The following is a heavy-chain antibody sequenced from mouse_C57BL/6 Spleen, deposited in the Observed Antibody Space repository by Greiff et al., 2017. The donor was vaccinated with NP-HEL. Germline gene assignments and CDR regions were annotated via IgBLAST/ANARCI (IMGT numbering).Heavy chain of an antibody. CDR2: IWSGGST. V-gene: IGHV2-2*01. J-gene: IGHJ4*01. CDR1: GFSLNSYG. D-gene: IGHD3-1*01. CDR3: ARNSAYFFYYAMDY. Sequence: VKLMESGPGLVQPSQSLSITCTVSGFSLNSYGVHWVRQSPGKGLEWLGVIWSGGSTDYNAALISRLSISKDNSKSQVFFKMNSLQADDTAIYYCARNSAYFFYYAMDYWGQGTSVTVSS.